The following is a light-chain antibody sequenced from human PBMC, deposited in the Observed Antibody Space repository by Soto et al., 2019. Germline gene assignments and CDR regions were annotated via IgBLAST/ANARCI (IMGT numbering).Light chain of an antibody. CDR3: QQYNNWPIT. J-gene: IGKJ5*01. Sequence: EVVLTQSPATLSVSPGERATLSCRASQSVNINLAWYHQKPCQAPYLLIYTASTSATGVPARFSGSGSGTEFTLPISTLQSEDFTVYYCQQYNNWPITFGQGTRLEIK. CDR1: QSVNIN. CDR2: TAS. V-gene: IGKV3-15*01.